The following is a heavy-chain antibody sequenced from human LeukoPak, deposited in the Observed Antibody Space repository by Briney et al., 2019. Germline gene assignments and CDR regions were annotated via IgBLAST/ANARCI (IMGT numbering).Heavy chain of an antibody. D-gene: IGHD6-13*01. V-gene: IGHV3-30*18. CDR3: AKDGSSSSFDY. CDR2: ISYDGGNK. CDR1: RFTFSSYG. J-gene: IGHJ4*02. Sequence: PGGSLRLSCAASRFTFSSYGLHWVSQALGKGLEWVAVISYDGGNKYYADSVKGRFTISRDNSKNTLYLQMNSLRAEDTAVYYCAKDGSSSSFDYWGQGTPVTVSS.